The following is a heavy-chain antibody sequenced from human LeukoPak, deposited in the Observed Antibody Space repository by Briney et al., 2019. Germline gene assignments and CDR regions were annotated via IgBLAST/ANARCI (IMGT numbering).Heavy chain of an antibody. Sequence: SETLSLPCSVSGGSISSYYWLWLRQPAGEGVVWIGRIYTSGSTNYNPSLKSRGTMSVDTSKNQFSLKLSSVTAADTAVYYCASGCSSTSCSKDYYYYMDVWGKGTTVTVSS. CDR2: IYTSGST. V-gene: IGHV4-4*07. CDR1: GGSISSYY. J-gene: IGHJ6*03. D-gene: IGHD2-2*01. CDR3: ASGCSSTSCSKDYYYYMDV.